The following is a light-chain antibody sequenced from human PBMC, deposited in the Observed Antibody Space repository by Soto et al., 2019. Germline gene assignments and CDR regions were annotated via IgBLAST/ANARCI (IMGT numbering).Light chain of an antibody. V-gene: IGLV3-25*03. CDR2: KDS. Sequence: SYELTQPPSVSVSPGQTATITCSGDALPKQYAYWYQQKPGQAPVLAIYKDSERPSGIAERFSGSSSGTTVTLTISGVQAEDEADYYFQSADSSSWVFGTGTKVTVL. J-gene: IGLJ1*01. CDR1: ALPKQY. CDR3: QSADSSSWV.